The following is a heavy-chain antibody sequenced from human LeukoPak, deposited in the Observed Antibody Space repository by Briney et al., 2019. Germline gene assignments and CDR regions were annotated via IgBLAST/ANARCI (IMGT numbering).Heavy chain of an antibody. Sequence: GSLRLSCAASGFTFSSYEMNWVRQAPGKGLEWVSYISSSGSTIYYADSVKGRFTISRDNAKNSLYLQMNSLRAEDTAVYYCATDVVVTAHQDAFDIWGQGTMVTVSS. CDR2: ISSSGSTI. CDR1: GFTFSSYE. D-gene: IGHD2-21*02. CDR3: ATDVVVTAHQDAFDI. J-gene: IGHJ3*02. V-gene: IGHV3-48*03.